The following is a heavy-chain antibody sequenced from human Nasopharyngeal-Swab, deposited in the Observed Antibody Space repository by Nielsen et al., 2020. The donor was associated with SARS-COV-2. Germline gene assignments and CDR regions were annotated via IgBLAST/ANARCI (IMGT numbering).Heavy chain of an antibody. V-gene: IGHV1-2*06. Sequence: ASVKVSCKASGYTFTGYYIHWVRQAPGQGLEWMGRINPNSGGTNYAQKFQGRVTMTRDTSITTAYMELSRLRSDDTAVYYCAKTPTHYQLLHYGMDAWGQGTTVTVSS. J-gene: IGHJ6*02. CDR3: AKTPTHYQLLHYGMDA. CDR2: INPNSGGT. D-gene: IGHD2-2*01. CDR1: GYTFTGYY.